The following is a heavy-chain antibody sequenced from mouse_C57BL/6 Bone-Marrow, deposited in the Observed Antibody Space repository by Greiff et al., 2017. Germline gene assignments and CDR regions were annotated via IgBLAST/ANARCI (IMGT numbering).Heavy chain of an antibody. CDR2: IYPRSGNT. J-gene: IGHJ2*01. Sequence: VQLQQSGAELARPGASVKLSCKASGYTFTSSGISWVKQRTGQGLEWIGEIYPRSGNTYYNEKFKGKATLTADKSSSTAYMELRSLTSEDSAVYFCASWDDYWGQGTTLTVSS. CDR3: ASWDDY. CDR1: GYTFTSSG. D-gene: IGHD4-1*01. V-gene: IGHV1-81*01.